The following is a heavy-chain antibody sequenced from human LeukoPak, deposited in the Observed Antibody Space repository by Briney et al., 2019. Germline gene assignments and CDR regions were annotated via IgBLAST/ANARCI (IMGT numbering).Heavy chain of an antibody. V-gene: IGHV4-39*07. Sequence: SETLSLTCTVSGGSISSSSYYWGWIRQPPGKGLEWIGSIYYSGSTYYNPSLKSRVTVSVDKSKNQFSLKLNSVTAADTAVYYCARSRDSSSSGKYFQHWGQGTLVTVSS. CDR2: IYYSGST. D-gene: IGHD6-6*01. J-gene: IGHJ1*01. CDR3: ARSRDSSSSGKYFQH. CDR1: GGSISSSSYY.